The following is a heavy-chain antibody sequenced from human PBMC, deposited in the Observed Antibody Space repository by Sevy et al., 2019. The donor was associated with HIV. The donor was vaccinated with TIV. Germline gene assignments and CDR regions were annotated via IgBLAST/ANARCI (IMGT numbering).Heavy chain of an antibody. J-gene: IGHJ5*02. CDR3: AKGVTSLTGTWNS. CDR2: ISGSGATT. D-gene: IGHD1-20*01. V-gene: IGHV3-23*01. CDR1: GFTFNNYA. Sequence: GGSLRLSCAASGFTFNNYAMNWVRQAPGKGLEWVSDISGSGATTFYADSVKGRLTISRDNPKKTLYLQMNSLRPEDTATYYCAKGVTSLTGTWNSWGQGTLVTVSS.